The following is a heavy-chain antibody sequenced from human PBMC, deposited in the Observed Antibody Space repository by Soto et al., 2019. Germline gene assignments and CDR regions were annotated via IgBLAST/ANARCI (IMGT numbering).Heavy chain of an antibody. CDR3: HSYCGGDCFDDYFDY. CDR1: GGTFSSYA. D-gene: IGHD2-21*02. Sequence: AASVKVSCKASGGTFSSYAFSWVRQAPGQGLEWMGGIIPIFGTTNYAQKFQGRVTITADESTSTAYMELSSLRSEDTAVYYCHSYCGGDCFDDYFDYWGQGTLVTVSS. CDR2: IIPIFGTT. V-gene: IGHV1-69*13. J-gene: IGHJ4*02.